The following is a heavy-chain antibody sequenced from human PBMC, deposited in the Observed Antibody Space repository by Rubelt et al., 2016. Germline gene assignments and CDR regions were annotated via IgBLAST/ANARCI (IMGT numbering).Heavy chain of an antibody. D-gene: IGHD3-3*01. V-gene: IGHV3-21*01. Sequence: EVQLVESGGGLVKPGGSLRLSCVASGFTFTTSGMTWIRQAPGKGLEWVSTIVYSGDYQYYADSVKGRFTVSRDNAMNSLYLQRNSLRVDDTAMYFCARDGSEWSGDYWGQGTLVTVSS. CDR3: ARDGSEWSGDY. CDR1: GFTFTTSG. J-gene: IGHJ4*02. CDR2: IVYSGDYQ.